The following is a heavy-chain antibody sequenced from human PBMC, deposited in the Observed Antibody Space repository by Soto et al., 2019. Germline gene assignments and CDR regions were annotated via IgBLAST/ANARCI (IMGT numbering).Heavy chain of an antibody. D-gene: IGHD2-2*01. Sequence: VQVLESGGGSVQPGGSLRLSCAASGFTFSNFVMSWVRHAPGKGLEWVSEISGSTGSTYYADSVKGRFIISRDNSKNTLHLQMNSLRAEDTAVYYCAKDTSSSPYYMDVWGKGTTVTVSS. CDR2: ISGSTGST. CDR3: AKDTSSSPYYMDV. J-gene: IGHJ6*03. V-gene: IGHV3-23*01. CDR1: GFTFSNFV.